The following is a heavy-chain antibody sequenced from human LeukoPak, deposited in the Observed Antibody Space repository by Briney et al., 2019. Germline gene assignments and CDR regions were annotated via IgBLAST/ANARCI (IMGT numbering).Heavy chain of an antibody. Sequence: PGGSLRLSCAASGFTFSKYWMNWVRQAPGKGLEWVANIKQDGSENYYVDSVRGRFTISRDNAKNSLYLQMNSLRAEDTAMYYCAREPPPLDSSTYYYSMDVWGKGTTVTVSS. J-gene: IGHJ6*03. D-gene: IGHD2/OR15-2a*01. CDR2: IKQDGSEN. V-gene: IGHV3-7*01. CDR1: GFTFSKYW. CDR3: AREPPPLDSSTYYYSMDV.